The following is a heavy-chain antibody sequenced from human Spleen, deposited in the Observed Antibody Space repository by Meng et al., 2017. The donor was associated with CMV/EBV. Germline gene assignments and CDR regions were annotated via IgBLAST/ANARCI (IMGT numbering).Heavy chain of an antibody. V-gene: IGHV4-34*01. Sequence: SQTLSLTCAVYGGSFSGYYWTWIRQPPGKGLEWIGEINHSGGTNYNPSLKSRVTISVDTSKNQFSLKLSSVTAADTAVYYCARAGYYDSNGMDVWGQGTTVTVSS. CDR1: GGSFSGYY. J-gene: IGHJ6*02. CDR3: ARAGYYDSNGMDV. CDR2: INHSGGT. D-gene: IGHD3-22*01.